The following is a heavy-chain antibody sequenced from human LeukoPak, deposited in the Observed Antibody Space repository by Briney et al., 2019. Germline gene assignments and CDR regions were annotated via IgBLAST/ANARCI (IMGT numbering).Heavy chain of an antibody. CDR1: GYTFTGYY. CDR2: INPNSGGT. D-gene: IGHD3-22*01. Sequence: ASVKVSCKASGYTFTGYYMHWVRQAPGQGLEWMGWINPNSGGTNYAQKFQGRVTMTTDTSTSTAYMELRSLRSDDTAVYYCARDYYDSSGPRSTRGIDYWGQGTLVTVSS. J-gene: IGHJ4*02. V-gene: IGHV1-2*02. CDR3: ARDYYDSSGPRSTRGIDY.